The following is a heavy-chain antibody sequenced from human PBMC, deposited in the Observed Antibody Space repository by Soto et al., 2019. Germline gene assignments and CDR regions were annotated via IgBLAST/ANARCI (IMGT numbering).Heavy chain of an antibody. CDR1: GYTFTSYG. V-gene: IGHV1-18*01. D-gene: IGHD3-10*01. CDR3: ERCGSLIHYYYGMDV. Sequence: QVQLVQSGAEVKKPGASVKVSCKASGYTFTSYGISWVRQAPGQGLEWMGWISAYNGNTNYAQKLQGRVTMTTDPSTSTAHMELTGVRSDDTGVYYCERCGSLIHYYYGMDVWGQGTTVTVSS. CDR2: ISAYNGNT. J-gene: IGHJ6*02.